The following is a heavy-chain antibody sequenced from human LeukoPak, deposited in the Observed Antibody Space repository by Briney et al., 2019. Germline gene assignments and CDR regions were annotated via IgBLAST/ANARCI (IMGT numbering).Heavy chain of an antibody. D-gene: IGHD3-16*01. J-gene: IGHJ3*02. CDR3: VKTLVEPTGDIFDI. V-gene: IGHV3-23*01. Sequence: GGSLRLSCAASGFTFSAYAIGWVRQAPGKGLEWVSTISGSGGSTFYADSVKGRFTISRDNSKNTLYLQMDSLRAEDTAVYYCVKTLVEPTGDIFDIWGQGTMVTVSS. CDR1: GFTFSAYA. CDR2: ISGSGGST.